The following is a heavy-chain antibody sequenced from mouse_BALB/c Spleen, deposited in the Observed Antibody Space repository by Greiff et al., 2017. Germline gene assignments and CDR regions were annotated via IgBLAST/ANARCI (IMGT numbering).Heavy chain of an antibody. V-gene: IGHV5-17*02. CDR1: GFTFSSFG. CDR3: ARSLDY. CDR2: ISSGSSTI. Sequence: EVKVVESGGGLVQPGGSRKLSCAASGFTFSSFGMHWVRQAPEKGLEWVAYISSGSSTIYYADTVKGRFTISRDNPKNTLFLQMTSLRSEDTAMYYCARSLDYWGQGTTLTVSS. J-gene: IGHJ2*01.